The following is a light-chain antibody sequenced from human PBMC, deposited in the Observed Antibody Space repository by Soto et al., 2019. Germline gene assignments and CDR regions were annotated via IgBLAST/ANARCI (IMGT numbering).Light chain of an antibody. CDR1: QSVSSSF. V-gene: IGKV3-20*01. Sequence: EIVLTQSPGTLSLSPGERATLSCRASQSVSSSFLALYQQKPGQAPRLLIYGASSRAAGIPDRFSGSGSGTDFTITISRLEAEDFAVYYCQQYGNAPWTFGKGTKVEIQ. J-gene: IGKJ1*01. CDR2: GAS. CDR3: QQYGNAPWT.